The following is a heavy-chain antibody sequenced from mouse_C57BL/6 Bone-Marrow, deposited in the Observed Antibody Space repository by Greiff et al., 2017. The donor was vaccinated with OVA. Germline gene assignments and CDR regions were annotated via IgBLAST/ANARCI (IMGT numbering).Heavy chain of an antibody. Sequence: EVMLVESGGGLVMPGGSLKFSCAASGFTFSDYGMHWFRQAPEKGLAWVAYISSGSSTIYYADTVKGRFTISRDNAKNTLFLQITSLRSENTAVYYGAKSLPYSPYCFDYWGQGTTLTVSS. CDR3: AKSLPYSPYCFDY. J-gene: IGHJ2*01. CDR1: GFTFSDYG. D-gene: IGHD2-10*01. V-gene: IGHV5-17*01. CDR2: ISSGSSTI.